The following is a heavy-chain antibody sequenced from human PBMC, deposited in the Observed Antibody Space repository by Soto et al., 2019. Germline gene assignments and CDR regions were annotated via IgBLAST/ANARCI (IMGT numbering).Heavy chain of an antibody. CDR3: ARGGYCSSTSCTRWFDP. CDR1: GYSFTSYW. D-gene: IGHD2-2*01. Sequence: GESLKISCKGSGYSFTSYWIGWVRQMPGKGLEWMGIIYPGDSDTRYSPSFQGQVTISADKSISTAYLQWSSLKASDTAMYYCARGGYCSSTSCTRWFDPWGQGTLVTVSS. CDR2: IYPGDSDT. V-gene: IGHV5-51*01. J-gene: IGHJ5*02.